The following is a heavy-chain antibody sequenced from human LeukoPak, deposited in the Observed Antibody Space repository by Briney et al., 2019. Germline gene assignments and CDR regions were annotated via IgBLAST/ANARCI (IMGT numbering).Heavy chain of an antibody. CDR3: AREGTPSSLYYFDY. J-gene: IGHJ4*02. Sequence: GASVKVSCKASGYTFTGYYMHWVRQAPGQGLEWMGWINPSSGGTNYAQKFQGRVTMTRDTSINSVYMELSGLRSDDTAVYYCAREGTPSSLYYFDYWGQGTLVTVSS. CDR2: INPSSGGT. CDR1: GYTFTGYY. V-gene: IGHV1-2*02.